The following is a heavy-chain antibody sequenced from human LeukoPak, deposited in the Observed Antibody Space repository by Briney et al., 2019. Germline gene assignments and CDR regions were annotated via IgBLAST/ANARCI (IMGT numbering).Heavy chain of an antibody. Sequence: SETLSLTCTVSGTSITSHYWSWLRQPPGKGLEWIGHIYYSGTTDYNSSLKSRVTISVDTSRNQCSLKLNSVTAADTAVYFCARGHFGLDVWGQGTTVTVSS. J-gene: IGHJ6*02. CDR2: IYYSGTT. CDR1: GTSITSHY. V-gene: IGHV4-59*11. CDR3: ARGHFGLDV.